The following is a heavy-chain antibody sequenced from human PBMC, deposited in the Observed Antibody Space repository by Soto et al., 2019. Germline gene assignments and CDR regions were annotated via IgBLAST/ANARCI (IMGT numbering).Heavy chain of an antibody. D-gene: IGHD1-26*01. CDR1: GFSFNTYE. Sequence: EVQLVESGGCVVQPGGSLRLSCAASGFSFNTYEMNWVRQAPGKGLEWVSYISTSGSTIYYADSVKGRFTISRDNGKNSLYLQMNSLRAEDTAVYYCAYGGSCDYWGQGTQVTVSS. CDR3: AYGGSCDY. CDR2: ISTSGSTI. J-gene: IGHJ4*02. V-gene: IGHV3-48*03.